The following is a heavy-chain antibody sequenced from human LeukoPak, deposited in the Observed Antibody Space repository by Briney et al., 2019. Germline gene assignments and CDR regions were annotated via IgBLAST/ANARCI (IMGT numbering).Heavy chain of an antibody. V-gene: IGHV3-23*01. CDR2: ISDSGGST. Sequence: GGSLRLSCAASGFTFSRYVMSWVRQAPGKGLEWVSAISDSGGSTYYADSVKGRFTISRDNSKNTLYFQMNSLRAEDTAVYYCAKGLWDYYGSGIMYYTMDVWGQGTTVTVSS. CDR1: GFTFSRYV. J-gene: IGHJ6*02. D-gene: IGHD3-10*01. CDR3: AKGLWDYYGSGIMYYTMDV.